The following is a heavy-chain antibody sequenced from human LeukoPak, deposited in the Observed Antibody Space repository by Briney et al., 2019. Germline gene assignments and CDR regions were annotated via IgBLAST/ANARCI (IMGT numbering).Heavy chain of an antibody. V-gene: IGHV1-18*01. CDR1: GYTFTSYG. CDR2: ISAYNGNT. D-gene: IGHD3-10*01. CDR3: ARDRVMRYYGSGSYQPPCY. J-gene: IGHJ4*02. Sequence: ASVKVSCKASGYTFTSYGISWVRQAPGQGLEWMGWISAYNGNTNYAQKLQGRVTMTTDTSTSTAYMELRSLRSDDTAVYYCARDRVMRYYGSGSYQPPCYWGQGTLVTVSS.